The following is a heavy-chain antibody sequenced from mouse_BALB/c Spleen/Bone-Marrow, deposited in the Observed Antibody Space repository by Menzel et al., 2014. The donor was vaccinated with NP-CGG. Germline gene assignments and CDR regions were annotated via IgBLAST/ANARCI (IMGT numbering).Heavy chain of an antibody. CDR3: ASYVYGYYFGY. CDR2: IDPANGNT. D-gene: IGHD2-2*01. Sequence: DVKLQESGAELVKPGASVKLSCTASGFNIKDTYMHWVKQRPEQGLEWIGRIDPANGNTKYDPKFQGKATITADTSSNTAYLQLSSLTSEDTAVYYCASYVYGYYFGYWGQGTTLTVSS. V-gene: IGHV14-3*02. CDR1: GFNIKDTY. J-gene: IGHJ2*01.